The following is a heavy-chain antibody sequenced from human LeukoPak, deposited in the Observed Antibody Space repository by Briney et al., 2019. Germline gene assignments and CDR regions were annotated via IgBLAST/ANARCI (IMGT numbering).Heavy chain of an antibody. Sequence: GGSLRLSCAASGFTFSSYSMNWVRQAPGKGLEWVSYISSSNSTIYYADSVKGRFTISRDNAKNSLYLQMNSLRAEDTAVYYCARPPALWFGEFDAFDIWGQGTMVTVSS. CDR3: ARPPALWFGEFDAFDI. J-gene: IGHJ3*02. D-gene: IGHD3-10*01. CDR1: GFTFSSYS. V-gene: IGHV3-48*01. CDR2: ISSSNSTI.